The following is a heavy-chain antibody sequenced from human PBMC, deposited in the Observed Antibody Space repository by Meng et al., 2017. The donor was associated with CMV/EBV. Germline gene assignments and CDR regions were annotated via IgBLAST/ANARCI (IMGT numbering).Heavy chain of an antibody. CDR3: ARGLVTYYDFWIGNHKTNWIDP. CDR2: ISSSGSTI. V-gene: IGHV3-48*03. Sequence: GESLKISCAASGFTFSSYEMNWVRQAPGKGLEWVSYISSSGSTIYYADSVKGRFTISRDNAKNSLYLQMNSLRAEDTAVYYCARGLVTYYDFWIGNHKTNWIDPWGQGTLVTVSS. J-gene: IGHJ5*02. CDR1: GFTFSSYE. D-gene: IGHD3-3*01.